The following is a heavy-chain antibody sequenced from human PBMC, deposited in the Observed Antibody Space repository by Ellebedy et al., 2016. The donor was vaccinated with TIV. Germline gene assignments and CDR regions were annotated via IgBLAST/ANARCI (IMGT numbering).Heavy chain of an antibody. V-gene: IGHV1-18*01. D-gene: IGHD1-1*01. J-gene: IGHJ4*02. Sequence: ASVKVSCXTFGYTFTTSGIAWVRQAPGQGLEWMGWIGTYSGKTNYAQKLQGRVTMTTDTSTSTAYMELRSLGSDDTAVYYCARVPMPGKADYWGQGTLVIVSS. CDR1: GYTFTTSG. CDR2: IGTYSGKT. CDR3: ARVPMPGKADY.